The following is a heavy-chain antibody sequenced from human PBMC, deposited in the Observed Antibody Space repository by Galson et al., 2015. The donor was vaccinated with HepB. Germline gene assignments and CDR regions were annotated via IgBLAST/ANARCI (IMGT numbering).Heavy chain of an antibody. J-gene: IGHJ4*02. V-gene: IGHV1-69*02. CDR2: IIPILGIA. CDR1: GGTFSSYT. CDR3: AGNYGSGAEDVDY. Sequence: SVKVSCKASGGTFSSYTISWVRQAPGQGLEWMGRIIPILGIANYAQKFQGRVTITADKSTSTAYMELSSLRSEDTAVYYCAGNYGSGAEDVDYWGQGTPVTVSS. D-gene: IGHD3-10*01.